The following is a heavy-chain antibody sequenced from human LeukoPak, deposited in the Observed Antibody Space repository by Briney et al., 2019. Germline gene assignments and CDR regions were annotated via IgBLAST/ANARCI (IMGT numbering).Heavy chain of an antibody. CDR2: ISSSGSTI. V-gene: IGHV3-11*04. CDR1: GFTFSDYY. Sequence: PGGSLRLSCAASGFTFSDYYMSWIRQAPGKGLEWVSYISSSGSTIYYADSVKGRFTISRDNAKNSLYLQMNSLRAEDTAVYYCAKRTGTPTYYFDHWGQGTLVTVSS. D-gene: IGHD1-7*01. CDR3: AKRTGTPTYYFDH. J-gene: IGHJ4*02.